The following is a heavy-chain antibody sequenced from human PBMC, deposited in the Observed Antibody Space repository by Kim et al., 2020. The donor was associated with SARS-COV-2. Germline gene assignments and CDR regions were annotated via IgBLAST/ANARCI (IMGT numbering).Heavy chain of an antibody. Sequence: GESLKISCKGSGYSFTSYWISWVRQMPGKGLEWMGRIDPSDSYTNYSPSFQGHVTISADKSISTAYLQWSSLKASDTAMYYCARWSPAVGSGNVYYYYYGMDVWGQGTTVTVSS. CDR3: ARWSPAVGSGNVYYYYYGMDV. V-gene: IGHV5-10-1*01. CDR1: GYSFTSYW. J-gene: IGHJ6*02. CDR2: IDPSDSYT. D-gene: IGHD3-10*01.